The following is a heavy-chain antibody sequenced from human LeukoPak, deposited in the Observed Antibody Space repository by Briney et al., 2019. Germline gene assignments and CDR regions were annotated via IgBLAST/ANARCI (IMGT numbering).Heavy chain of an antibody. J-gene: IGHJ4*02. V-gene: IGHV4-39*07. D-gene: IGHD6-13*01. CDR2: IYYSGST. Sequence: SETLSLTCTVSGGSISSSSYYWGWIRQPPGKGLEWIGSIYYSGSTYYNPSLKSRVTMSVDTSKNQFSLKLSSVTAADTAVYYCARGSSSWTSPPDYWGQGTLVTVSS. CDR3: ARGSSSWTSPPDY. CDR1: GGSISSSSYY.